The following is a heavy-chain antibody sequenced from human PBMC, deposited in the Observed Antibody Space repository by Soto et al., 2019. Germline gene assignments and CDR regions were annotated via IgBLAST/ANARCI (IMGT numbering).Heavy chain of an antibody. CDR3: ARHGRWHDLDI. CDR2: IYYSGST. Sequence: QVQLQESGPGLVKPSETLSLTCTVSGGSISSYYWSWIRQPPGKGLEWIGYIYYSGSTNYNPSLKSRVTISVDTSKYQFSLKLSSVTAADAAVYYCARHGRWHDLDIWGQGTMVTVSS. CDR1: GGSISSYY. D-gene: IGHD1-1*01. V-gene: IGHV4-59*08. J-gene: IGHJ3*02.